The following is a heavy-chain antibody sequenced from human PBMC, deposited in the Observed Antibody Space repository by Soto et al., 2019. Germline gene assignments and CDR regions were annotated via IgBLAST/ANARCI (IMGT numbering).Heavy chain of an antibody. CDR2: IIPILGTT. CDR3: ARVGVMVAKDSYYYGMDV. D-gene: IGHD3-16*02. J-gene: IGHJ6*02. Sequence: SVKVSGKASGVTFSSHGISWVRQAPGQGLEWMGGIIPILGTTNYAQQFQDRVTIIADESTSTAYMELSSLRSEDTAVHYCARVGVMVAKDSYYYGMDVWGQGTTVTVSS. CDR1: GVTFSSHG. V-gene: IGHV1-69*13.